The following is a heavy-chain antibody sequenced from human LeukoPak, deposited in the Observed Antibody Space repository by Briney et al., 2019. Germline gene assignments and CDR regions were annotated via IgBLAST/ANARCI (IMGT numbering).Heavy chain of an antibody. CDR3: AKESQTYYDIMTGYPNYYFDC. D-gene: IGHD3-9*01. CDR1: KFTFSTSA. V-gene: IGHV3-23*01. Sequence: GGSLRLSCAASKFTFSTSAMSWVRQAPGKGLEWVSAISGSGANTYYVDSVKGRFTISRDNSKNTLYLETSSLRSDDTAVYYCAKESQTYYDIMTGYPNYYFDCWGQGTLVTVSS. J-gene: IGHJ4*02. CDR2: ISGSGANT.